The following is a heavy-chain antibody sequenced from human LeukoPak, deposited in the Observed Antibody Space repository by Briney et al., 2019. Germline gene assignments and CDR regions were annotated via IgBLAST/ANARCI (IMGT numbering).Heavy chain of an antibody. CDR3: ARGGYIHPIYI. CDR1: GFTFSSYE. CDR2: ISSSGSTI. J-gene: IGHJ4*02. Sequence: GGSLRLSCAASGFTFSSYETNWVRQAPGKGLEWVSYISSSGSTIYYADSVKGRFTISRDNAKKSLYMQMNSLRGEDTAVYYCARGGYIHPIYIWGQGTLVTVSS. V-gene: IGHV3-48*03. D-gene: IGHD1-1*01.